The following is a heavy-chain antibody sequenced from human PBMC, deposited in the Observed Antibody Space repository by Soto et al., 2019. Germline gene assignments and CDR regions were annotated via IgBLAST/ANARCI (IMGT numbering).Heavy chain of an antibody. J-gene: IGHJ4*02. CDR2: INHSGST. CDR1: GGSFSGYY. Sequence: PSETLSLTCAVYGGSFSGYYWSWIRQPPGKGLEWIREINHSGSTNYNPSLKSRVTISVDTSKNQFSLKLSSVTAADTAVYYCARGQGGSYFSYWGQGTLVTVS. V-gene: IGHV4-34*01. D-gene: IGHD1-26*01. CDR3: ARGQGGSYFSY.